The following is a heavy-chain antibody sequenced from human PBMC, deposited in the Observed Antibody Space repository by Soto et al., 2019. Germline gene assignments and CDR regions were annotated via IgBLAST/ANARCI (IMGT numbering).Heavy chain of an antibody. D-gene: IGHD1-7*01. CDR2: INAGNGNT. J-gene: IGHJ5*02. V-gene: IGHV1-3*01. Sequence: QVQLVQSGAEVKKPGASVKVSCKASGYTFTSYAMHWVRQAPGQRLEWMGWINAGNGNTKYSQKFQGRVTITRDTSASTAYMELSSLRSEDTAVYYWARGIEPHRAPNFYNWFDPWGQGTLVTVSA. CDR3: ARGIEPHRAPNFYNWFDP. CDR1: GYTFTSYA.